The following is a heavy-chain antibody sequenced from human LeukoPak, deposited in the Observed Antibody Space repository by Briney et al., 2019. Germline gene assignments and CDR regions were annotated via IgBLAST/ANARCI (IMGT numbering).Heavy chain of an antibody. Sequence: GGSLRLSCAASGFTFSSYWMSWVRQAPGKGLEGVANIKQDGSEKYYVDSVKGRFTISRDNAKNSLYLQMNSLRAEDTAVYYCAREFGSIAAAGDYYVDVWGKGTTVTVSS. D-gene: IGHD6-13*01. J-gene: IGHJ6*03. V-gene: IGHV3-7*01. CDR1: GFTFSSYW. CDR3: AREFGSIAAAGDYYVDV. CDR2: IKQDGSEK.